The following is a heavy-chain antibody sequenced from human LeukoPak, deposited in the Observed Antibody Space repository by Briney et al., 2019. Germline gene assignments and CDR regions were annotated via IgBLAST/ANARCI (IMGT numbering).Heavy chain of an antibody. CDR1: GFTFDDYA. D-gene: IGHD5-12*01. CDR2: ISWNSGSI. V-gene: IGHV3-9*01. CDR3: AKADGYSGYDWGYDAVDI. Sequence: GGSLRLSCAASGFTFDDYAMHWVRQAPGKGLEWVSGISWNSGSIGYADSVKGRFTISRDNAKNSLYLQMNSLRAEDTALYYCAKADGYSGYDWGYDAVDIWGQGTMVTVSS. J-gene: IGHJ3*02.